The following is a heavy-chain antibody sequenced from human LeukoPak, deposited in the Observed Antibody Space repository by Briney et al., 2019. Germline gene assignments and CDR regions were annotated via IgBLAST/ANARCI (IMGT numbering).Heavy chain of an antibody. Sequence: SETLSLTCAVYGGSFSGYYWSWIRQPPGKGLEWIGEINHSGSTNYNPSLKSRVTISVDTSKNQFSLKLSSVTAADTAVYYCARRYCSGGSCYSSGWFDPWGRGTLVTVSS. CDR3: ARRYCSGGSCYSSGWFDP. CDR2: INHSGST. J-gene: IGHJ5*02. CDR1: GGSFSGYY. D-gene: IGHD2-15*01. V-gene: IGHV4-34*01.